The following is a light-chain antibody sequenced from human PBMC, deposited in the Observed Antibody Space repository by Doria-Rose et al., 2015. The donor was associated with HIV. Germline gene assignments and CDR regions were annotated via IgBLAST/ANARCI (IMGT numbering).Light chain of an antibody. CDR3: QQYGTSRGT. J-gene: IGKJ5*01. V-gene: IGKV3-20*01. Sequence: TQSPGTLSLSPGERATLSCRASQRVKSSYLAWYQQKPGQAPRLLIYDASTRATGIPDRFSGSGSGTDLTLTISRLEPEDVAVYYCQQYGTSRGTF. CDR2: DAS. CDR1: QRVKSSY.